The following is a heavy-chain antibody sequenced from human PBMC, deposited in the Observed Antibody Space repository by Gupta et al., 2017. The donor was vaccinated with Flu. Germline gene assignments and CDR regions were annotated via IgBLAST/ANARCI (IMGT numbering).Heavy chain of an antibody. J-gene: IGHJ4*02. D-gene: IGHD1-7*01. CDR2: IHSSGGT. CDR1: GGSINVFSFF. Sequence: QMQLQESGPRLVKPSQTLSLTCTVSGGSINVFSFFWAWIRQLPGKGLEWIGYIHSSGGTYYNPSLRSRLVMSIDTSKNEFSLEMTSRTAADTAMYYCARRGTYFFDFWGQGALVTVSS. CDR3: ARRGTYFFDF. V-gene: IGHV4-31*03.